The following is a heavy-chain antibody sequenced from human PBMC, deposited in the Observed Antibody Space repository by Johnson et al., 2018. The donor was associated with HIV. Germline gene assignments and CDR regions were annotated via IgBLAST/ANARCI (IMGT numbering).Heavy chain of an antibody. Sequence: QVQLVESGGGVVQPGRSLRLSCAASGFTFRTYAMHWVRQAPGKGLEWVAVISYDGSNKYYADSVKGRFTISRDNAKNSLYLQMNSLRAEDTAVYYCASSSVVDDAFDIWGQGTMVTVSS. D-gene: IGHD2-15*01. V-gene: IGHV3-30-3*01. CDR1: GFTFRTYA. J-gene: IGHJ3*02. CDR2: ISYDGSNK. CDR3: ASSSVVDDAFDI.